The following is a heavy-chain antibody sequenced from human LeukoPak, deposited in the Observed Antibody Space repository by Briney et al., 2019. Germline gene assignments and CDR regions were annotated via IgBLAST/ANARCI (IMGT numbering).Heavy chain of an antibody. CDR2: ISSDGGRT. CDR3: VKDPSGNYFHFDY. J-gene: IGHJ4*02. Sequence: SGGSLRLSCSASGFTFSSFAMFWVRQAPGKGLEYVSGISSDGGRTNYADSVKARFTISRDNSKVTLYLQMTSLRPEDTAIYYCVKDPSGNYFHFDYWGQGTLVTVSS. CDR1: GFTFSSFA. V-gene: IGHV3-64D*09. D-gene: IGHD1-26*01.